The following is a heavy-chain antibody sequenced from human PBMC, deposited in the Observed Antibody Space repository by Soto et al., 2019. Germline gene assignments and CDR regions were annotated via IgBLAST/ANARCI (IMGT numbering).Heavy chain of an antibody. CDR1: GFNLSTYY. CDR2: LNPRNGQT. V-gene: IGHV1-8*01. Sequence: QVQLVQSGAEVKKPGASVKVSCQTSGFNLSTYYFNWVRQAAGQGPEWMGWLNPRNGQTGYVQKFRGRVTMTRDTSIATVYLELSRLTSEDTAIDFCARETDTSMVDYWGQGTLVTVSS. CDR3: ARETDTSMVDY. J-gene: IGHJ4*02. D-gene: IGHD5-18*01.